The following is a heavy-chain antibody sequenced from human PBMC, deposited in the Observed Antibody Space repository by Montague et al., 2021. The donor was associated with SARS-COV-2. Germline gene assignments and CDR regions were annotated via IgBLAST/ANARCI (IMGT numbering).Heavy chain of an antibody. CDR3: ARDLTYYDILTGYFAESPHYYYYYGMDV. J-gene: IGHJ6*02. CDR1: GFTFSSYG. CDR2: ISYDGSNK. D-gene: IGHD3-9*01. V-gene: IGHV3-33*05. Sequence: SLRLSCAASGFTFSSYGMHWVRQAPGKGLEWVAVISYDGSNKYYADSVKGRFTISRDNSKNTLYLQMNSLRAEDTAVYYCARDLTYYDILTGYFAESPHYYYYYGMDVWGLGTTVTVSS.